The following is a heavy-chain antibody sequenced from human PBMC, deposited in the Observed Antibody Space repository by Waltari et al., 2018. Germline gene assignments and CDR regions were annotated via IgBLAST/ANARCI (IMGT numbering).Heavy chain of an antibody. CDR2: IIPIFGTA. CDR3: ARSPGYCSSTSCLPWFDP. Sequence: QVQLVQSGAEVKKPGSSVTVSCKASGGTFSSYAISWVRQAPGQGLEWMGGIIPIFGTANYAQKFQGRVTITADESTSTAYMELSSLRSEDTAVYYCARSPGYCSSTSCLPWFDPWGQGTLVTVSS. CDR1: GGTFSSYA. V-gene: IGHV1-69*01. D-gene: IGHD2-2*01. J-gene: IGHJ5*02.